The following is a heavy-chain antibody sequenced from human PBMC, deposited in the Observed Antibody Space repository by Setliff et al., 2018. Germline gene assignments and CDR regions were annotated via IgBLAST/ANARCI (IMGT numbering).Heavy chain of an antibody. CDR2: IYYSGNSNYDT. D-gene: IGHD3-10*02. V-gene: IGHV4-59*01. CDR3: VSGADY. CDR1: GGSINSYY. Sequence: PSETLSLTCIVSGGSINSYYWNWIRQPPGKGLEWIGCIYYSGNSNYDTNYNPSLKSRVTILSDTSKNQFSLILSSVTAADTAVYYCVSGADYWGQGTLVTVSS. J-gene: IGHJ4*02.